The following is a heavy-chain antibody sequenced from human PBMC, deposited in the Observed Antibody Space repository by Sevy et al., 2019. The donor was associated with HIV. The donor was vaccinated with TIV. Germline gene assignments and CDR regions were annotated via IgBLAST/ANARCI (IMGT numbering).Heavy chain of an antibody. V-gene: IGHV3-72*01. CDR3: ARGREGYCSGGSCYDFDY. J-gene: IGHJ4*02. CDR2: TRNKANSYTT. CDR1: GFTFSDHY. D-gene: IGHD2-15*01. Sequence: GGSLRLSCAASGFTFSDHYMDWVRQAPGKGLEWVGRTRNKANSYTTEYAASVKGRFTISRDDSKNSLYLQMNSLKTEETAVYYCARGREGYCSGGSCYDFDYWGQGTLVTVSS.